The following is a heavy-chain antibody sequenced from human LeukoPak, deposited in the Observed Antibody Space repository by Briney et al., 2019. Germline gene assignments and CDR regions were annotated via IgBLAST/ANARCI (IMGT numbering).Heavy chain of an antibody. V-gene: IGHV4-4*07. J-gene: IGHJ6*03. CDR3: ARDVGDFWSGYYTDYYYYMDV. D-gene: IGHD3-3*01. CDR1: GGSISSYY. Sequence: SETLSLTCTVSGGSISSYYWSWIRQPAGKGLEWIGRIYTSGSTNYNPSLKSRVTMSVDTSKNQFPLKLSSVTAADTAVYYCARDVGDFWSGYYTDYYYYMDVWGKGTTVTVSS. CDR2: IYTSGST.